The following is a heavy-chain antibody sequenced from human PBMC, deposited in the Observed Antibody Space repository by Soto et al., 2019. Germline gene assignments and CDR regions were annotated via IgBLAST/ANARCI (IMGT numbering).Heavy chain of an antibody. CDR1: GVSCSGYA. CDR2: ISGNGGSK. CDR3: ARAEPVMAVAAPFDY. J-gene: IGHJ4*02. V-gene: IGHV3-64*01. D-gene: IGHD6-19*01. Sequence: WGSLRPSSGVSGVSCSGYAFHRIRQTPGKGLEYVSAISGNGGSKYYANSVKGRFPISRDNSKNTLYLQMGSLRAEDMAVYYCARAEPVMAVAAPFDYWGQGTRITSPQ.